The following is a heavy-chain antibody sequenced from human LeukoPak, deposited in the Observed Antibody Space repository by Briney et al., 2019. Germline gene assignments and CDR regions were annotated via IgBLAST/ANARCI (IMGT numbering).Heavy chain of an antibody. J-gene: IGHJ4*02. Sequence: GASVKVSCKASGYTFTSYGISWVRQAPGQGLEWMGWISAYNGNTNYAQKLQGRVTMTRDTSTSTSYMELRSLRSDDTAVYYCARDSNVLLWFGESPGDYWGQGTLVTVSS. CDR2: ISAYNGNT. D-gene: IGHD3-10*01. V-gene: IGHV1-18*01. CDR1: GYTFTSYG. CDR3: ARDSNVLLWFGESPGDY.